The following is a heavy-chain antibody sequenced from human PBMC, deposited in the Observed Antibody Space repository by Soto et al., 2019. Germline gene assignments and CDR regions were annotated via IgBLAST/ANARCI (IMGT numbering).Heavy chain of an antibody. CDR3: ARVFGFGGMGV. V-gene: IGHV4-31*03. D-gene: IGHD3-10*01. CDR2: IYYYGST. J-gene: IGHJ6*02. Sequence: SETLSLTCTVSGGSISSGGYYWSWIRQHPGKGLEWIGYIYYYGSTYYNPSLKSRVTISVDTSKNQFSLRLSSVTAADTAVYYCARVFGFGGMGVWGQGTTVTVSS. CDR1: GGSISSGGYY.